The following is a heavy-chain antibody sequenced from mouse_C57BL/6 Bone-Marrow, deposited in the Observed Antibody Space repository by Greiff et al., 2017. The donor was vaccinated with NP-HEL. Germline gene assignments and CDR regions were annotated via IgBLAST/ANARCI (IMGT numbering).Heavy chain of an antibody. V-gene: IGHV1-47*01. Sequence: VQGVESGAELVKPGASVKMSCKASGYTFTTYPIEWMKQNHGKSLEWIGNFHPYNDDTKYNEKFKGKATLTVEKSSSTVYLELSRLTSDDSAVYYCARGSYYSNYYFDYWGQGTTLTVSS. CDR2: FHPYNDDT. CDR3: ARGSYYSNYYFDY. J-gene: IGHJ2*01. CDR1: GYTFTTYP. D-gene: IGHD2-5*01.